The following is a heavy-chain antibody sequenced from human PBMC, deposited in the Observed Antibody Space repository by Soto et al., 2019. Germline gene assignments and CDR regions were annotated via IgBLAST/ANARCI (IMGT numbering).Heavy chain of an antibody. Sequence: EVQLVESGGGLVKPGGSLRLSCAASGFTFSSYSMNWVRQAPGKGLEWVSSISSSSSYIYYADSVKGRFTISRDNAKNSLYLQMNSLRAEDTAVYYCAREAVVAATGYFDYWGQGPLVTVSS. D-gene: IGHD2-15*01. V-gene: IGHV3-21*01. CDR2: ISSSSSYI. CDR1: GFTFSSYS. J-gene: IGHJ4*02. CDR3: AREAVVAATGYFDY.